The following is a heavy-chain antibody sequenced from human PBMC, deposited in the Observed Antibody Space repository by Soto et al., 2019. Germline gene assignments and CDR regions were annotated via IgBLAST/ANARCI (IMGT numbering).Heavy chain of an antibody. Sequence: PSETLSLTCTVSGGSISSSSYYWGWIRQPPGKGLEWIGSIYYSGSTYYNPSLKSRVTISVDTSKNQFSLKLSSVTAADTAVYYCARVTLDLNYYYYYMDVWGKGTTVTVSS. CDR3: ARVTLDLNYYYYYMDV. CDR2: IYYSGST. CDR1: GGSISSSSYY. V-gene: IGHV4-39*01. J-gene: IGHJ6*03. D-gene: IGHD3-16*02.